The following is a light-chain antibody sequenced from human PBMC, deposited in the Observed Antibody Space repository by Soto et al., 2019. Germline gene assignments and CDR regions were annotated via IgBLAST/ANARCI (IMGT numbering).Light chain of an antibody. CDR2: DVS. V-gene: IGLV2-11*01. Sequence: QSALTQPRSVSGSPGQSVTISCTGNSSDVGAYDYVSWYQQDPGKAPKVLIYDVSERPSGVPDRFSGSKSDNTASLTISGLQAEDEADYYCSSYAGSYTFVVFGGGTKLTVL. CDR1: SSDVGAYDY. CDR3: SSYAGSYTFVV. J-gene: IGLJ2*01.